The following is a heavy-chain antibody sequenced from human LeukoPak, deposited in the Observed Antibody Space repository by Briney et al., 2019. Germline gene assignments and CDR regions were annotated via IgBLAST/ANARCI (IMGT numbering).Heavy chain of an antibody. CDR3: AAIKYYYGSSGHGDY. CDR1: GYTFTSYY. Sequence: ASVKVSCKASGYTFTSYYMHWVRQAPGQGLEWMGIINPSGGSTSYAQKFQGRVTMTRDTSTSTVYMELSSLRSEDTAVYYCAAIKYYYGSSGHGDYWGQGTLVTASS. CDR2: INPSGGST. D-gene: IGHD3-22*01. V-gene: IGHV1-46*01. J-gene: IGHJ4*02.